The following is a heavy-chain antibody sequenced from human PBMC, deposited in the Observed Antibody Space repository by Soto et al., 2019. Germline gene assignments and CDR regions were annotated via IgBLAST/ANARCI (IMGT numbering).Heavy chain of an antibody. V-gene: IGHV1-69*13. J-gene: IGHJ5*02. Sequence: SVKVSCKASGGTFSSYAISWVRQAPGQGLELMGGIIPIFCTANYAQKLQGRVTITADESTSTAYMELSSLRSEDTAVYYCARDSYYYGSGSYYTVNWFDPWGKGTLVTVSS. D-gene: IGHD3-10*01. CDR2: IIPIFCTA. CDR1: GGTFSSYA. CDR3: ARDSYYYGSGSYYTVNWFDP.